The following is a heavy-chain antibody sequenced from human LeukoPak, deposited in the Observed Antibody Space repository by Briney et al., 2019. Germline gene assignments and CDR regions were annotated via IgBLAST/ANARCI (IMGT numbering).Heavy chain of an antibody. CDR1: GGSISSSY. D-gene: IGHD2-21*01. CDR2: VYTSGST. Sequence: PSETLSLTCTVSGGSISSSYWSWIRQPAGKGLEWIGRVYTSGSTNYNYNPSLKSRLTMSVDTSKNQFSLKLGSVTAADTAVYYCARDPNSALWGQGTLVTVSS. CDR3: ARDPNSAL. V-gene: IGHV4-4*07. J-gene: IGHJ4*02.